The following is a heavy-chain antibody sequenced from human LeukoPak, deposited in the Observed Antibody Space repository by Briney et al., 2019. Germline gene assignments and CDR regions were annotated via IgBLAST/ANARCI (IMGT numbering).Heavy chain of an antibody. CDR1: GFTFSSYS. D-gene: IGHD5-12*01. V-gene: IGHV3-21*04. CDR3: TTRLRNHFDY. J-gene: IGHJ4*02. Sequence: GGSLRLSCAASGFTFSSYSMNWVRQAPGKGLEWVSSISGSGSYIYFADSLKGRFTISRDSAKSSLYLQMDSLRAEDTAVYYCTTRLRNHFDYWGQGTQVTVSS. CDR2: ISGSGSYI.